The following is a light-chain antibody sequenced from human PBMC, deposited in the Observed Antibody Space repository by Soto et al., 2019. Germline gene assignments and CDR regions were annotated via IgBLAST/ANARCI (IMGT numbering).Light chain of an antibody. CDR3: QPYNNSPLT. CDR2: DTS. V-gene: IGKV3-15*01. CDR1: QGIGDT. Sequence: DIVLTQSPGTLSLSPGERATLACRASQGIGDTLAWYQHKPGQTPRLLIYDTSTRATGVPTRFSGSRSGAEFTLTINSLQSEDFAVYCCQPYNNSPLTFGRGTKVDIK. J-gene: IGKJ4*01.